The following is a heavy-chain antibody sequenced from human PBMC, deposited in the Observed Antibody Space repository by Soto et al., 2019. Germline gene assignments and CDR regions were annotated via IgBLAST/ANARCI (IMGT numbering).Heavy chain of an antibody. D-gene: IGHD3-22*01. V-gene: IGHV3-30*02. CDR2: IWYDGSNK. CDR3: AKDPDQFTMIVVVSYFDY. CDR1: GFTFSSYG. J-gene: IGHJ4*02. Sequence: PGGSLRLSCAASGFTFSSYGMHWVRQAPGKGLEWVAVIWYDGSNKYYADSVKGRFTISRDNSKNTLYLQMNSLRAEDTAVYYCAKDPDQFTMIVVVSYFDYWGQGTLVTVSS.